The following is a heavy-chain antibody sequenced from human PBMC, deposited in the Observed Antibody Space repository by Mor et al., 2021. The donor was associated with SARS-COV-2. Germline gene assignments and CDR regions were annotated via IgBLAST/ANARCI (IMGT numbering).Heavy chain of an antibody. D-gene: IGHD2-15*01. CDR3: ARHIVVVVGPLDY. Sequence: VTISVDTSKNQFSLKLNSVTAADTAVYYCARHIVVVVGPLDYWGQGTLVTVSS. J-gene: IGHJ4*02. V-gene: IGHV4-39*01.